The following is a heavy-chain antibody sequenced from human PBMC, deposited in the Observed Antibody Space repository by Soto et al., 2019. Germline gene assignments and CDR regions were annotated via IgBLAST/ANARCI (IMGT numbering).Heavy chain of an antibody. J-gene: IGHJ3*02. CDR2: MNPNSGGT. D-gene: IGHD2-21*02. CDR3: ARAGAYCGGDCYPDDAFDI. V-gene: IGHV1-2*04. CDR1: GYTFTGYY. Sequence: QVQLVQSGAEVKKPGASVKVSCKASGYTFTGYYMHWVRQAPGQGLEWMGWMNPNSGGTNYAQKFQGWVTMTRDTSISTAYMELSRLRSDDTDVYYCARAGAYCGGDCYPDDAFDIWGQGTMVTVSS.